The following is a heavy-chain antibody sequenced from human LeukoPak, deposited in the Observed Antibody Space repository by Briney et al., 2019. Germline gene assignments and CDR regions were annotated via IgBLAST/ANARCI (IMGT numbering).Heavy chain of an antibody. V-gene: IGHV4-4*07. J-gene: IGHJ4*02. CDR3: ARRIYYYDSSGYWVFDY. CDR2: IYISGSGST. D-gene: IGHD3-22*01. CDR1: GGSISSYY. Sequence: PSETLSLTCTVSGGSISSYYWSWIRQPAGKGLEWIGRIYISGSGSTNYNPSLKSRVTMSVDTSKNQFSLKLSSVTAADTAVYYSARRIYYYDSSGYWVFDYWGQGTLVTVSS.